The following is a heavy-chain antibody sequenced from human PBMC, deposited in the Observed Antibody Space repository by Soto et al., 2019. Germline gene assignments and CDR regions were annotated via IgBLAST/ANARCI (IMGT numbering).Heavy chain of an antibody. CDR2: ISTFNGNA. D-gene: IGHD6-19*01. CDR1: GYTFSSNG. Sequence: QVQLVQSGAEVKKPGASVKVSCKASGYTFSSNGVSWVRQAPGQGLEWMGWISTFNGNAHYAHKFQGRVTMTTDTSTNTAYMERTSLSSDDTAVYYCARLHGYSRGWYAYWGQGTLVTVSS. V-gene: IGHV1-18*04. J-gene: IGHJ4*02. CDR3: ARLHGYSRGWYAY.